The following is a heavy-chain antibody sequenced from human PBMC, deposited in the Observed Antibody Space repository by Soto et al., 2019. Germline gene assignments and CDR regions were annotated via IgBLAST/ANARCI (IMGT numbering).Heavy chain of an antibody. J-gene: IGHJ4*02. CDR1: GGSFSSNP. CDR3: ARGGRGYSSAPRYYFDY. Sequence: QVQLVQSGSEGKKPGSSVKVSCKASGGSFSSNPISWVRQAPGQGLEWMAGIIPIFATVHYAQKFQDRVTITADESTSTAYMELTSLRSEDTAVYFCARGGRGYSSAPRYYFDYWGQGTLVTVSS. CDR2: IIPIFATV. D-gene: IGHD5-18*01. V-gene: IGHV1-69*01.